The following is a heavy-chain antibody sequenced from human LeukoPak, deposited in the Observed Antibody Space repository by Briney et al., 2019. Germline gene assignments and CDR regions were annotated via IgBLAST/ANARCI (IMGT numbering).Heavy chain of an antibody. D-gene: IGHD4-17*01. CDR2: VSYDGSNK. J-gene: IGHJ4*02. Sequence: GGSLRLSCAASGFTFSSYAMHWVRQAPGKGLEWVAVVSYDGSNKYYADSVKGRFTISRDNSKNTLYLQMNSLRAEDTAVYYCARWTVAGHYWGQGTLVTVSS. CDR1: GFTFSSYA. CDR3: ARWTVAGHY. V-gene: IGHV3-30-3*01.